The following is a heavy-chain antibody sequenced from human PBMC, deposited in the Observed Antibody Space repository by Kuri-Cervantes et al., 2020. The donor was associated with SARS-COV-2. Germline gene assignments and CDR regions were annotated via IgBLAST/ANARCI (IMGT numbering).Heavy chain of an antibody. CDR3: ARAHRGFDY. J-gene: IGHJ4*02. CDR1: GGSISSGGYY. V-gene: IGHV4-30-2*01. Sequence: LRLSCTASGGSISSGGYYWSWIRQPPGKGLEWIGYIYHSGSTYYNPSLKSRVTISVDRSKNQFSLKLSSVTAADTAVYYCARAHRGFDYWGQGTLVTVSS. CDR2: IYHSGST.